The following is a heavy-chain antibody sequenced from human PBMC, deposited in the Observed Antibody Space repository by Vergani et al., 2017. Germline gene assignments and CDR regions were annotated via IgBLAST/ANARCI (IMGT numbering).Heavy chain of an antibody. CDR2: ISSSSSYI. CDR3: ARDPLLIAAAGTDY. V-gene: IGHV3-21*01. CDR1: GFTFSSYG. Sequence: VQLVESGGGVVQPGRSLRLSCAASGFTFSSYGMHWVRQAPGKGLEWVSSISSSSSYIYYADSVKGRFTISRDNAKNSLYLQMNSLRAEDTAVYYCARDPLLIAAAGTDYWGQGTLVTVSS. D-gene: IGHD6-13*01. J-gene: IGHJ4*02.